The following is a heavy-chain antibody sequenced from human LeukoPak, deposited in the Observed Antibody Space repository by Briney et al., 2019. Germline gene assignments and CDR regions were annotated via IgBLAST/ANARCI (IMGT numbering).Heavy chain of an antibody. CDR3: ARSFSGSYSRY. J-gene: IGHJ4*02. CDR2: ISSSGSTI. CDR1: GFTFSNYE. Sequence: GGSLRLSCAASGFTFSNYEMHCVRQVPGKGLEWVSYISSSGSTIYYADSVKGRFTISRDNAKSSLYLQMNSLRAEDTTVYYCARSFSGSYSRYWGQGTLVTVSS. V-gene: IGHV3-48*03. D-gene: IGHD1-26*01.